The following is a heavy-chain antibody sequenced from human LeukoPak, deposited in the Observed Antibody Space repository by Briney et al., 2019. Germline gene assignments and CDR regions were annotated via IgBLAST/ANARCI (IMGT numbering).Heavy chain of an antibody. V-gene: IGHV1-2*02. CDR2: INPNSGGT. Sequence: ASVKVSCKASGYTFTGYYMHWVRQAPGQGLEWMGWINPNSGGTNYAQKFQGRVTMTRDTSISTAYMELSSLRSDDTAVYYCARGPLKYYYDSSGYLVYWGQGTLVTVSS. J-gene: IGHJ4*02. CDR1: GYTFTGYY. D-gene: IGHD3-22*01. CDR3: ARGPLKYYYDSSGYLVY.